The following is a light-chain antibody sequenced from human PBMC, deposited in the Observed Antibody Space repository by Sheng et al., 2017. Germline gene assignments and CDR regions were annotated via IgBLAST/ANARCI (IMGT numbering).Light chain of an antibody. CDR3: QQTHSMFPIT. CDR2: AAS. J-gene: IGKJ3*01. Sequence: DIQMTQSPSSLSASVGDRVTITCRASQSISSYLNWYQTKPGKAPKLLIYAASSLQSGVPSRFSGSGSGTDFTLTISSLQPEDFATYYCQQTHSMFPITFGPGTKVEIK. V-gene: IGKV1-39*01. CDR1: QSISSY.